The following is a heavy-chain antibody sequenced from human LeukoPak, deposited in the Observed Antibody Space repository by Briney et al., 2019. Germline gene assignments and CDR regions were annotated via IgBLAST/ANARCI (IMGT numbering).Heavy chain of an antibody. CDR3: ARDGDILTGYYKNY. CDR1: GGSISSYY. V-gene: IGHV4-4*07. Sequence: SETLSLTCTVSGGSISSYYWSWIRQPAGKGLEWTGRIYTSGSTNYNPSLKSRVTMSVDTSKNQFSLKLSSVTAADTAVYYCARDGDILTGYYKNYWGQGTLVTVSS. D-gene: IGHD3-9*01. J-gene: IGHJ4*02. CDR2: IYTSGST.